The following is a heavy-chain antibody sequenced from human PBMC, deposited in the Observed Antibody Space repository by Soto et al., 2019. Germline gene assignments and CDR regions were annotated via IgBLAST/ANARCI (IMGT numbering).Heavy chain of an antibody. CDR2: IDPSDSQT. D-gene: IGHD3-22*01. J-gene: IGHJ4*02. V-gene: IGHV5-10-1*01. CDR1: GYSFTSYW. Sequence: GESLKISCKGSGYSFTSYWITWVRQKPGKGLEWMGRIDPSDSQTYYSPSFRGHVTISVTKSITTVFLQWSSLRASDTAMYYYARQIYDSDTGPNFQYYFDSWGQGTPVTVSS. CDR3: ARQIYDSDTGPNFQYYFDS.